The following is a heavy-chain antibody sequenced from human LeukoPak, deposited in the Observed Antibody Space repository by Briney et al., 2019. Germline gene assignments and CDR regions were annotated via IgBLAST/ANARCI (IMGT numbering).Heavy chain of an antibody. CDR3: ARSDYYDSSGYFAGGDWFDP. V-gene: IGHV4-59*01. J-gene: IGHJ5*02. Sequence: SETLSLTCTVSGASITDYFWTWIRQPPGKGLEWIGYVYYSGTTIFNPSLKSRVTISVDTSKNQFSLNLSSVTAADTAVYYCARSDYYDSSGYFAGGDWFDPWGQGTLVTVSS. D-gene: IGHD3-22*01. CDR2: VYYSGTT. CDR1: GASITDYF.